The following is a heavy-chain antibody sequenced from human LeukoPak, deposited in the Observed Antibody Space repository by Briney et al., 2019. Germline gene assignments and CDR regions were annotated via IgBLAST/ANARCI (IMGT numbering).Heavy chain of an antibody. V-gene: IGHV3-30*04. Sequence: GGSLSLSCAASGFTFSSYAMHWVRQAPGKGLEWVAVISYDGSNKYYADSVKGRFTISRDNSKNTLYLQMNSLRAEDTAVYYCARDPSSGYQLLPFDYWGQGTLVTVSS. J-gene: IGHJ4*02. CDR3: ARDPSSGYQLLPFDY. D-gene: IGHD2-2*01. CDR1: GFTFSSYA. CDR2: ISYDGSNK.